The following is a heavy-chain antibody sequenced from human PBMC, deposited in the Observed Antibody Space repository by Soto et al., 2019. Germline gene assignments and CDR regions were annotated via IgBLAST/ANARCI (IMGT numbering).Heavy chain of an antibody. CDR1: GGSISSYY. V-gene: IGHV4-59*01. D-gene: IGHD1-26*01. CDR3: ARGGSIVGATSAEYFQH. CDR2: IYYSGST. Sequence: SETLSLTCTVSGGSISSYYWSWIRQPPGKGLEWIGYIYYSGSTNYNPSLKSRVTISVDTSKNQFSLKLSSATAADTAVYYCARGGSIVGATSAEYFQHWGQGTLVTVSS. J-gene: IGHJ1*01.